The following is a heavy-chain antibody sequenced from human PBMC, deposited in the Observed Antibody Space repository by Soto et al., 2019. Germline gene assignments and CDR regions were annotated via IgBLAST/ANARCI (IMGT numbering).Heavy chain of an antibody. J-gene: IGHJ5*02. CDR3: ARDRGTRAPNNWFDP. D-gene: IGHD3-10*01. CDR2: ISSSSSTI. Sequence: EVHLVESGGGLVQPGGSLRLSCAASGFTFSSYSMNWVRQAPGKGLEWISYISSSSSTIYYADSVKGRFTISRDNATNALYLQMNSLRDEDTAVYYCARDRGTRAPNNWFDPWGQGTLVTVSS. CDR1: GFTFSSYS. V-gene: IGHV3-48*02.